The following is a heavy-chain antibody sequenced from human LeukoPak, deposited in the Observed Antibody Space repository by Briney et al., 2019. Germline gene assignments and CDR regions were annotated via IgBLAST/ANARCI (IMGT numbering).Heavy chain of an antibody. CDR2: INPNSGGT. Sequence: GASVKVSCKASGYTFTGYYMHWVRQAPGQGLEWMGWINPNSGGTNYAQKFQGRVTMTRDTSISTAYMELSRLRSDDTAVYYCATASWSYYAEYFQHWGQGTLVTVSS. J-gene: IGHJ1*01. CDR3: ATASWSYYAEYFQH. D-gene: IGHD1-26*01. CDR1: GYTFTGYY. V-gene: IGHV1-2*02.